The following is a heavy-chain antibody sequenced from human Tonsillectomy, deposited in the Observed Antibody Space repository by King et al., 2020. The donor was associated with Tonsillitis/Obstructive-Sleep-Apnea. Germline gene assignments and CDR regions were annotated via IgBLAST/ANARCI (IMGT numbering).Heavy chain of an antibody. CDR1: GFTFSSYW. V-gene: IGHV3-74*01. CDR3: ARVQRVGATAAFDI. CDR2: INSDGSST. Sequence: VQLVESGGGLVQPGGSLRLSCAASGFTFSSYWMHWVRQAPGKGLVWVSRINSDGSSTSYADSVKGRFTISRDNAKNTLYLQMNSLRAEGTAVYYCARVQRVGATAAFDIWGQGTMVTVSS. D-gene: IGHD1-26*01. J-gene: IGHJ3*02.